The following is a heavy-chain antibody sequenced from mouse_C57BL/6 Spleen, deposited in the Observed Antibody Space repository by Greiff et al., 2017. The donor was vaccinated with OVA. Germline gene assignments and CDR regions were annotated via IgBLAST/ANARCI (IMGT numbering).Heavy chain of an antibody. Sequence: VQLQQSGTVLARPGASVKMSCKTSGYTFTSYWMHWVKQRPGQGLEWIGAIYPGNSDTSYNQKFKGKAKLTAVTSASTAYMELSSLTNEDSAVYYFTSLPYYYGSSPWYFDVWGTGTTVTVSS. D-gene: IGHD1-1*01. J-gene: IGHJ1*03. V-gene: IGHV1-5*01. CDR2: IYPGNSDT. CDR1: GYTFTSYW. CDR3: TSLPYYYGSSPWYFDV.